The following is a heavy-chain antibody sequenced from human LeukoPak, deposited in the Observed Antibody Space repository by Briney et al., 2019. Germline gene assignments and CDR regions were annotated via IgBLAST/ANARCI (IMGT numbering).Heavy chain of an antibody. D-gene: IGHD6-13*01. CDR3: ARQRQQRSNWFDP. CDR1: GGSVSSYY. CDR2: IYYSGST. Sequence: PSETLSLTCTVSGGSVSSYYWSWIRQPPGKGLEWIGYIYYSGSTNYNPSLKSRVTISVDTSKNQFSLKLSSVTAADTAVYYCARQRQQRSNWFDPWGQGTLVTVSS. J-gene: IGHJ5*02. V-gene: IGHV4-59*08.